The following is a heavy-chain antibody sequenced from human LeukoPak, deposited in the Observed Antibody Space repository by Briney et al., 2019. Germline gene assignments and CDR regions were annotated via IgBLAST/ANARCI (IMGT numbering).Heavy chain of an antibody. CDR2: ISGSGDST. CDR3: AKDRIASPPQGRFDP. Sequence: GGSLRLSCAASGFTVSSNYMSWVRQAPGKGLEWVSAISGSGDSTYYADSAKGRFTISRDNSQNTLYLQMNSLGAEDTAIYYCAKDRIASPPQGRFDPWGQGTLVTVSS. J-gene: IGHJ5*02. CDR1: GFTVSSNY. V-gene: IGHV3-23*01. D-gene: IGHD6-6*01.